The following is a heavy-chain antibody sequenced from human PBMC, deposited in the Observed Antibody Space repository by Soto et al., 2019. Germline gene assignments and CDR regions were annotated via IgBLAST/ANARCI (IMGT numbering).Heavy chain of an antibody. V-gene: IGHV4-31*03. D-gene: IGHD2-2*01. Sequence: SETLSLTCTVSGCSISSGGYYLSWIRQHPVKGLEWIGYIYYSGSTYYNPSLKSRVTISVDTSKNQFSLKLSSVTAADTAVYYCARVRDIVVVPAAVFDPWGQGTLVTVSS. CDR1: GCSISSGGYY. J-gene: IGHJ5*02. CDR2: IYYSGST. CDR3: ARVRDIVVVPAAVFDP.